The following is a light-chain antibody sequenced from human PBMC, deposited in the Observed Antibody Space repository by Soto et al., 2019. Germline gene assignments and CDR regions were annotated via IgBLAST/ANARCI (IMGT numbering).Light chain of an antibody. CDR3: QVWDSSTVTV. CDR1: NIGSKK. V-gene: IGLV3-9*01. Sequence: SYELTQPLSVSVALGQTARITCGGNNIGSKKVHWYQQKPGQAPVLVIYRDSNRPSGIPERFSGSNSGNTATLTISRAQAGDEADYYCQVWDSSTVTVFGGGTKLTVL. CDR2: RDS. J-gene: IGLJ2*01.